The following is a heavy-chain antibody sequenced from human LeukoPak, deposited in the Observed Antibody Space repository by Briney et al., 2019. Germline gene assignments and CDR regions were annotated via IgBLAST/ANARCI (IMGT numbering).Heavy chain of an antibody. Sequence: GGSLRLSCAASGFTFSSYWMSWVRQAPGKGLEWVSSISSSSSYIYYADSVKGRFTISRDNAKNSLYLQMNSLRAEDTAVYYCARDLDNWNDRRLDYWGQGTLVTVSS. CDR2: ISSSSSYI. CDR1: GFTFSSYW. CDR3: ARDLDNWNDRRLDY. V-gene: IGHV3-21*01. D-gene: IGHD1-20*01. J-gene: IGHJ4*02.